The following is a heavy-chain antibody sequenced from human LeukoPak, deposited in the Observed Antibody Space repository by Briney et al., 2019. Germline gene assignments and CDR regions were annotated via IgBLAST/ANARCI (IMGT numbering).Heavy chain of an antibody. D-gene: IGHD3-3*01. CDR3: ARAERIKIFGVVIRTDAFDI. J-gene: IGHJ3*02. CDR1: GYTFTSYG. Sequence: ASVKVSXKASGYTFTSYGISWVRQAPGQGLEWMGWISAYNGNTNYAQKLQGRVTMTTDTSTSTAYMELRSLRSDDTAVYYCARAERIKIFGVVIRTDAFDIWGQGTMVTVSS. V-gene: IGHV1-18*01. CDR2: ISAYNGNT.